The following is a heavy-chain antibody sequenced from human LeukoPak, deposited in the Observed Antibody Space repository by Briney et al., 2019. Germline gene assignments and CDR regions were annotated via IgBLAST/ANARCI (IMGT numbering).Heavy chain of an antibody. CDR2: IYYSGTT. D-gene: IGHD7-27*01. J-gene: IGHJ4*02. V-gene: IGHV4-59*01. CDR3: ARHWAY. Sequence: KASETLSLTCTVSGDSNSNYYWSWVRQPPGKGLEWIGYIYYSGTTNYNPSLKSRITMSLDTSKNQFSLKLRSVTAADTAVYYCARHWAYWGQGTLVTVSS. CDR1: GDSNSNYY.